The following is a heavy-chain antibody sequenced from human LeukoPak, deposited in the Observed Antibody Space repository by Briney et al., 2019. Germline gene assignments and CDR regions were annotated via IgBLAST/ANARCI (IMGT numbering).Heavy chain of an antibody. V-gene: IGHV1-69*05. Sequence: SVTVSCKASGGTFSSYAISWVRQAPGQGLEWMGGIIPIFGAANYAQKFQGRVTITTDESTSTAYMELSSLRSEDTAVYYCASSLTPISTYYYYYMDVWGKGTTVTVSS. J-gene: IGHJ6*03. CDR2: IIPIFGAA. D-gene: IGHD1-1*01. CDR1: GGTFSSYA. CDR3: ASSLTPISTYYYYYMDV.